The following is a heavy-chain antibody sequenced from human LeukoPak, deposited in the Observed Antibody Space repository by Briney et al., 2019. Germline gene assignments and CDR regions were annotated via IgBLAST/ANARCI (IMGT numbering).Heavy chain of an antibody. D-gene: IGHD3-22*01. Sequence: SETLSLTCAVYGGSFGGYYWSWIRQPPGKGLEWIGEINHSGSTNYNPSLKSRVTISVDTSKNQFSLKLSSVTAADTAVYYCARGSLLYDSSGYFNYWGQGTLVTVSS. CDR1: GGSFGGYY. CDR2: INHSGST. CDR3: ARGSLLYDSSGYFNY. V-gene: IGHV4-34*01. J-gene: IGHJ4*02.